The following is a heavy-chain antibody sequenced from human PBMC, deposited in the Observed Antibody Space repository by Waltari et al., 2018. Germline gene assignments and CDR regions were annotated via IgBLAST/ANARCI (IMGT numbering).Heavy chain of an antibody. CDR1: GFTFSSYA. J-gene: IGHJ5*02. CDR3: AKAPSLVAATDFDP. D-gene: IGHD2-15*01. V-gene: IGHV3-23*01. Sequence: EVQLLESGGGLVQPGGSLRLSCAASGFTFSSYAMSWVRQAPGKGLEWVSVISGRGVSTYSADSVKGRFTISRDNSKNTLYLQRNSLRAEDTAVYYCAKAPSLVAATDFDPWGQGTLVTVSS. CDR2: ISGRGVST.